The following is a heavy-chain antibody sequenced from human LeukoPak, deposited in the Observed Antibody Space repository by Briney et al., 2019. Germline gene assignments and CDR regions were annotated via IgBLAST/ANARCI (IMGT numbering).Heavy chain of an antibody. CDR2: IIPIFGTA. CDR1: GGTFTIYA. D-gene: IGHD3/OR15-3a*01. CDR3: AREYPGTGSIGGPYYYGMDV. V-gene: IGHV1-69*06. J-gene: IGHJ6*04. Sequence: GASVKVSFKASGGTFTIYAISWVRQAPGQGLEWMGRIIPIFGTANYAQKFQGRVTITADKSTSTAYMELSSLRSEDTAAYYCAREYPGTGSIGGPYYYGMDVWGKGTTVTVSS.